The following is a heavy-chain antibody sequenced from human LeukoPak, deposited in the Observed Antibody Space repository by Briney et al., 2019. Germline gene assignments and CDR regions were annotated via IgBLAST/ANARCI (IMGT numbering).Heavy chain of an antibody. CDR3: ARSRGYSFDSLALDG. V-gene: IGHV4-39*07. CDR2: IYYSGST. Sequence: SETLSLTCTVSGGSISSSSYYWGWIRQPPGKGLEWIGSIYYSGSTYYNPSLKSRVTISVDTSKNQFSLKLSSVTAADTAVYYCARSRGYSFDSLALDGWGQGTLVSVSS. D-gene: IGHD5-18*01. J-gene: IGHJ4*02. CDR1: GGSISSSSYY.